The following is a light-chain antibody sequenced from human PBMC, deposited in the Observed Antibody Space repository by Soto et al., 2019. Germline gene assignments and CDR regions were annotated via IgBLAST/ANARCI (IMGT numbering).Light chain of an antibody. J-gene: IGLJ1*01. CDR2: EVS. CDR1: NSDVGGYNY. CDR3: RSYTSSSTLLYV. Sequence: QSALTQPASVSGSPGQSITISCTGTNSDVGGYNYVSWYQQHPGKAPKLMIYEVSNRPSGVSNRFSGYKSGNTASLNISGLQAEDEADYYCRSYTSSSTLLYVFGTGTKVTV. V-gene: IGLV2-14*01.